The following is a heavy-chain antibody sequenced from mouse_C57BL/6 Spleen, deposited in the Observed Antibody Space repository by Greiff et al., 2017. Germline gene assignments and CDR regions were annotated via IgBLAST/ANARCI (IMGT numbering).Heavy chain of an antibody. CDR2: IDPSDSYT. V-gene: IGHV1-69*01. D-gene: IGHD2-1*01. J-gene: IGHJ1*03. CDR3: ARIYYGNSFDV. CDR1: GYTFTSYW. Sequence: QVQLQQPGAELVMPGASVKLSCKASGYTFTSYWMHWVKQRPGQGLEWIGEIDPSDSYTNYNQKFKGKSTLTVDKSSSTAYMQLSSLTSEDSAVYYCARIYYGNSFDVWGTGTTVTVSS.